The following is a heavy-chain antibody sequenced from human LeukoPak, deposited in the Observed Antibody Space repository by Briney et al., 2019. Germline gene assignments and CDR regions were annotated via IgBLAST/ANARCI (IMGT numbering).Heavy chain of an antibody. CDR3: ARSDLRYDSSGKLDY. CDR1: GLTFSSYA. Sequence: GGSLRLSCAASGLTFSSYAMHWVRQAPGKGLEWVAVISYDGSNKYYADSVKGRFTISRDNSKNTLYLQMNSLRAEDTAVYYCARSDLRYDSSGKLDYWGQGTLVTVSS. D-gene: IGHD3-22*01. CDR2: ISYDGSNK. V-gene: IGHV3-30-3*01. J-gene: IGHJ4*02.